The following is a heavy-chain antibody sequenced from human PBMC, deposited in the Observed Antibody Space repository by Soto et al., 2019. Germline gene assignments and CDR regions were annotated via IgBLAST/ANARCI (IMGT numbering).Heavy chain of an antibody. CDR3: ARSDFNPPTMVLRPRTDYYYYGMDV. CDR2: ISAYNGNT. Sequence: ASVKVSCKASGYTFTSYGISWVRQAPGQGLEWMGWISAYNGNTNYAQKLQGRVTMTTDTSTSTAYMELRSLRSDDTAVYYCARSDFNPPTMVLRPRTDYYYYGMDVWGQGTTVTV. D-gene: IGHD3-10*01. CDR1: GYTFTSYG. J-gene: IGHJ6*02. V-gene: IGHV1-18*04.